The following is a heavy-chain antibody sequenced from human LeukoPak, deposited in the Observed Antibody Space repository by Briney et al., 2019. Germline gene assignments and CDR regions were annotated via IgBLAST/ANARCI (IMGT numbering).Heavy chain of an antibody. CDR1: GFTFSSYW. J-gene: IGHJ4*02. D-gene: IGHD2-21*02. V-gene: IGHV3-7*01. CDR2: IKQDGSEK. Sequence: PGGSLRLSCAASGFTFSSYWMSWVRQAPGKGLEWVANIKQDGSEKYYVDSVKGRFTISRDNAKNSLYLQMNSLRAEDTAVYYCARDNGEVVVTATGYFDYWGQGTLVTVSS. CDR3: ARDNGEVVVTATGYFDY.